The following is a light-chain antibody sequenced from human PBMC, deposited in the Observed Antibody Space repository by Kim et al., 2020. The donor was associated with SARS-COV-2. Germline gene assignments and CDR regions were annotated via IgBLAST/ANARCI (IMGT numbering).Light chain of an antibody. CDR1: ANDIGEFDF. CDR2: DVT. Sequence: GHSLPISCTGTANDIGEFDFVSWYQQFPGQVPKLIIFDVTSRPSGVSDRFSGSKSGTTASLTISGLRPEDEADYYCSSFTFTNPYVFGTGTKVTVL. J-gene: IGLJ1*01. V-gene: IGLV2-14*03. CDR3: SSFTFTNPYV.